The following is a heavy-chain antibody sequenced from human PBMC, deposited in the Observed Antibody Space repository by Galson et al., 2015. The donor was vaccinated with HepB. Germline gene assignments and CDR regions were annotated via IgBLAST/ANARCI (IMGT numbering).Heavy chain of an antibody. CDR3: ARDRTMVRGVIGY. Sequence: SVKVSCKASGYTFTSYAMHWVRQAPGQRLGWMGWINAGNGNTKYSQKFQGRVTITRDTSASTAYMELSSLRSEDTAVYYCARDRTMVRGVIGYWGQGTLVTVSS. V-gene: IGHV1-3*01. CDR2: INAGNGNT. D-gene: IGHD3-10*01. J-gene: IGHJ4*02. CDR1: GYTFTSYA.